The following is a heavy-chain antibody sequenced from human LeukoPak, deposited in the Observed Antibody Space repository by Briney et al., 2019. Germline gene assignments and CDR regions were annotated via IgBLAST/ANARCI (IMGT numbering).Heavy chain of an antibody. Sequence: GGSLRLSCTASGFNFSTYWMTWVRQVPGKGLEWVANIKEDGSEIYYVDAVKGRFSISRDNAKTSLYLQMHSLSVADTGLYYCVTDQAGRHPYFFDYWGQGTLVTVSS. CDR3: VTDQAGRHPYFFDY. D-gene: IGHD3-10*01. V-gene: IGHV3-7*01. CDR2: IKEDGSEI. CDR1: GFNFSTYW. J-gene: IGHJ4*02.